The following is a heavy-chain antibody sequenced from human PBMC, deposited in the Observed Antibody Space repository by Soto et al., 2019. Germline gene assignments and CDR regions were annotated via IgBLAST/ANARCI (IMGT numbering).Heavy chain of an antibody. V-gene: IGHV1-2*02. CDR3: ARDDYGIYPY. CDR2: SDPKNGGT. J-gene: IGHJ4*02. D-gene: IGHD1-26*01. Sequence: QVQLVQSGTEVKKPGASVKVSCKASGYTVTDYYIHWGRQAPGQGLEWMGWSDPKNGGTIYAQKFQDRVTMTRDTSISTAYMALSRLTSDDTALYYCARDDYGIYPYWGQGTLVTVSS. CDR1: GYTVTDYY.